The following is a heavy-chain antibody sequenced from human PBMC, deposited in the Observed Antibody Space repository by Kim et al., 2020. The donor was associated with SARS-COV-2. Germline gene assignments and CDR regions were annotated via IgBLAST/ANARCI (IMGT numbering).Heavy chain of an antibody. CDR2: ISWNSGSI. D-gene: IGHD6-19*01. Sequence: GGSLRLSCAASGFTFDDYAMHWVRQAPGKGLEWVSGISWNSGSIAYADSVKGRFTISRDNAKNSLYLQMNSLRAEDTALYYCATSIDQPDRRAVAGTFYYYGMDVWGQGTTVTVSS. CDR1: GFTFDDYA. J-gene: IGHJ6*02. CDR3: ATSIDQPDRRAVAGTFYYYGMDV. V-gene: IGHV3-9*01.